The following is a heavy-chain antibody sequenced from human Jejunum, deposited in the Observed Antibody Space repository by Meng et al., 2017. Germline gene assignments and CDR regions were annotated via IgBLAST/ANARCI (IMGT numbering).Heavy chain of an antibody. Sequence: QVQVAGAGGGVVHPGRSLRLSFAASGFTFSSHKMYWVRQAPGKGLEWVAVTSSDGNTNYYADSVKGRFTISRDNSKNTMFLQMNSLRGDDTAVYYCVRGSIDWYLDYWGQGTLVTVSS. CDR1: GFTFSSHK. V-gene: IGHV3-30*01. J-gene: IGHJ4*02. D-gene: IGHD3-9*01. CDR3: VRGSIDWYLDY. CDR2: TSSDGNTN.